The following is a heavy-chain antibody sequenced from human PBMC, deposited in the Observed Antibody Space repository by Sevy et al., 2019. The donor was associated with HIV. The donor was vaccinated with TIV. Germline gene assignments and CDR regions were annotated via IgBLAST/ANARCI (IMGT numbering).Heavy chain of an antibody. D-gene: IGHD3-16*01. CDR3: AREGGNSNYDY. J-gene: IGHJ4*02. CDR1: GGSISSYY. Sequence: SETLSLTCTVSGGSISSYYWSWIRQPPGKGLEWIGYIYYSGSTNYTPSLKSRVTISVDTSKNQFSLKLSSVTAADTAVYYCAREGGNSNYDYWGQGTLVTVSS. CDR2: IYYSGST. V-gene: IGHV4-59*01.